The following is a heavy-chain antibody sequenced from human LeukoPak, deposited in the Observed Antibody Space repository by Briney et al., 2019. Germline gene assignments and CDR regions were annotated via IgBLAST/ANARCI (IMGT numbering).Heavy chain of an antibody. Sequence: APVNVSCKASGYTFTDYYIHWVRQAPGQGLEWLGWINPNTGGTHYQDRVTMTRDRSSRTAYMEVSRLGSDDTAEYYCATMGAKNFDHWGQGTLVTVSS. CDR1: GYTFTDYY. CDR2: INPNTGGT. V-gene: IGHV1-2*02. D-gene: IGHD1-26*01. CDR3: ATMGAKNFDH. J-gene: IGHJ4*02.